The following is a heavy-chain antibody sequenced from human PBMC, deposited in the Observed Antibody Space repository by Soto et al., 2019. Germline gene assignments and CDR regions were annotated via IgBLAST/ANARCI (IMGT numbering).Heavy chain of an antibody. J-gene: IGHJ6*02. Sequence: EVQLVESGGGLVQPGGSLRLSCAASGFTFSSYDMHWVRQGTGKGLEWVPAIGTAGDTYYPGSVKGRFTISRENAKNSLYLQMNSLRAGDTAVYYCARSTEWLVYGMDVWGQGTTVTVSS. CDR3: ARSTEWLVYGMDV. CDR1: GFTFSSYD. D-gene: IGHD6-19*01. V-gene: IGHV3-13*01. CDR2: IGTAGDT.